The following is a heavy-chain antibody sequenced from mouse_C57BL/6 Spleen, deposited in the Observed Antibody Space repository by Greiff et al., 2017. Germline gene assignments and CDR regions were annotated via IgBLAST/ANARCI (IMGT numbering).Heavy chain of an antibody. D-gene: IGHD1-1*01. CDR1: GYAFSSSW. CDR3: ARSGTVVVPYFDY. J-gene: IGHJ2*01. Sequence: QVQLKQSGPELVKPGASVKISCKASGYAFSSSWMNWVKQRPGKGLEWIGRIYPGDGDTNYNGKFKGKATLTADKSSSTAYMQLSSLTSEDSAVYFCARSGTVVVPYFDYWGQGTTLTVSS. CDR2: IYPGDGDT. V-gene: IGHV1-82*01.